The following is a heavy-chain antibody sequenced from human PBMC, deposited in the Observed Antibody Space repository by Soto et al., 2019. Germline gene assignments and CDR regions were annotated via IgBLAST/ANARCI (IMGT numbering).Heavy chain of an antibody. J-gene: IGHJ4*02. Sequence: SETLSLTCAVYGGSVSGYFWTWIRQSPGKGLEWIGEINHSGSTNSNPSLKSRVAISVDTSKNQISLKLRSVTAADTAVYYCARGISLIVEVQRDAPDKYYFDSWGQGTLVTVSS. V-gene: IGHV4-34*01. CDR1: GGSVSGYF. D-gene: IGHD2-15*01. CDR2: INHSGST. CDR3: ARGISLIVEVQRDAPDKYYFDS.